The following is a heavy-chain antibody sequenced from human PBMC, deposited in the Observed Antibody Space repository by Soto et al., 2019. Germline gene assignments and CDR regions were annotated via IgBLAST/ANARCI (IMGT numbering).Heavy chain of an antibody. Sequence: QVQLVQSGDAVRKPGASVTVSCKASGYTFNRYAISWLRQAPGQGPEWMGWITGDALEASYARKLQGRVTLTRNTSTSTVYMVVRSLRDDDTAVYDCASDRPTDHWGQGTLVTVSS. V-gene: IGHV1-18*01. D-gene: IGHD6-6*01. CDR3: ASDRPTDH. CDR2: ITGDALEA. J-gene: IGHJ5*02. CDR1: GYTFNRYA.